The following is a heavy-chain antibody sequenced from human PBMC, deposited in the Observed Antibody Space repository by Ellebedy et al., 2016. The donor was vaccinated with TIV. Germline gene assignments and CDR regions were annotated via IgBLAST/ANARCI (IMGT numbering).Heavy chain of an antibody. D-gene: IGHD6-19*01. CDR3: ARHGGHHVAGLDY. CDR1: GYSFTSYW. J-gene: IGHJ4*02. V-gene: IGHV5-10-1*01. Sequence: GESLKISXKGSGYSFTSYWISWVRQMPGKGLEWMGRIDPSDSYTNYSPSFQGHVTISADKSISTAYLQWSSLKASDTAMYYCARHGGHHVAGLDYWGQGTLVTVSS. CDR2: IDPSDSYT.